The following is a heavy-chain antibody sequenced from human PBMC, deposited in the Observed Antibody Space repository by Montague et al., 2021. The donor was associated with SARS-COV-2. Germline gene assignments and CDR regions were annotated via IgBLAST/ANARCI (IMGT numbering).Heavy chain of an antibody. V-gene: IGHV4-4*07. J-gene: IGHJ4*02. CDR3: ARDVVAAPGTFDY. D-gene: IGHD6-13*01. CDR2: VSASGST. CDR1: GDSISYFY. Sequence: SETLSLTCTVSGDSISYFYWSWIRQPAGKGLEWIGRVSASGSTNCNPSLNSRVTMSVDTSKKQFSLRLSPVTAADTAVYYRARDVVAAPGTFDYWGQGTLVTVSS.